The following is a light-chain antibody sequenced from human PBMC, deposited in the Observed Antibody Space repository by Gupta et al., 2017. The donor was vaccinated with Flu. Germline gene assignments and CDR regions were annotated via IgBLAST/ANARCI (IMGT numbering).Light chain of an antibody. Sequence: MTITCSGTSRTVGSDEFVFWDQLDPVKAHKIVIFEETHRPSGLASGFSDSKSGNTASVTISVRKEEDEANYYGFADAGSSTWVFGGGTKLTVL. V-gene: IGLV2-23*01. J-gene: IGLJ3*02. CDR2: EET. CDR1: SRTVGSDEF. CDR3: FADAGSSTWV.